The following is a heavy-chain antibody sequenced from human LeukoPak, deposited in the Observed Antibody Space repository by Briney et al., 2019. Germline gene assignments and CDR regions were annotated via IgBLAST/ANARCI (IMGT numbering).Heavy chain of an antibody. Sequence: PSETLSLTCTVSGDSISSYYCSWIRQPPGKGLEWIGYIYYSGSTSYNPSLKSRVTISLDTSNNQFSLKLRSVTAADTAVYYCARARGYIDYWGQGTLVTVSS. D-gene: IGHD3-10*01. V-gene: IGHV4-59*08. CDR3: ARARGYIDY. CDR1: GDSISSYY. J-gene: IGHJ4*02. CDR2: IYYSGST.